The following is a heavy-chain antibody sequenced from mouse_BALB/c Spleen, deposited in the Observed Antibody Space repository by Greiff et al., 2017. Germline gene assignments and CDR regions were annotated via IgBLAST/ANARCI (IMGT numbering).Heavy chain of an antibody. V-gene: IGHV2-9*02. CDR3: ARDNYRYYFDY. Sequence: VQLKESGPGLVAPSQSLSITCTVSGFSLTSYGVHWVRQLPGKGLEWLGVIWAGGSTNYNSALMSRLSISKDNSKSQVFLKMNSLQTDDTAMYYCARDNYRYYFDYWGQGTTLTVSS. D-gene: IGHD2-14*01. CDR2: IWAGGST. CDR1: GFSLTSYG. J-gene: IGHJ2*01.